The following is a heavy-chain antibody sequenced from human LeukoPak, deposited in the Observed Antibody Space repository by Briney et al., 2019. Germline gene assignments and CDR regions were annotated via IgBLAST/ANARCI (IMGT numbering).Heavy chain of an antibody. V-gene: IGHV5-51*01. CDR3: ARPYYYDSPYYFDY. J-gene: IGHJ4*02. CDR1: GSSFTSYW. D-gene: IGHD3-22*01. Sequence: GESLQISCQGSGSSFTSYWIGWVRQVPGKGLEWMGIIYPGDSDTRYSPSFQGQVTISADKSISTAYLQWSSLKASDTAMYYCARPYYYDSPYYFDYWGQGTLVTVSS. CDR2: IYPGDSDT.